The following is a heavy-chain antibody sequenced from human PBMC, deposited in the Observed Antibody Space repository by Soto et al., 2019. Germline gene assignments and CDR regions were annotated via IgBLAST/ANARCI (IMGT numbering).Heavy chain of an antibody. J-gene: IGHJ4*02. D-gene: IGHD3-16*01. CDR2: IYYSGST. Sequence: SETLSLTCTFSVGSISIYYWSWVRQPPGKGLEWIGCIYYSGSTNYNPSLKSRVTISVDTSKNQFSLKLSSVTAADTAVYYCARVGGYGDTDYWGQGTLVTVSS. CDR3: ARVGGYGDTDY. V-gene: IGHV4-59*01. CDR1: VGSISIYY.